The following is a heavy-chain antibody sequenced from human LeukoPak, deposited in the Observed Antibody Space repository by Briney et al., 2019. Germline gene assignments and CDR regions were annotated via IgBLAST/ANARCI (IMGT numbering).Heavy chain of an antibody. V-gene: IGHV3-33*01. D-gene: IGHD2-21*02. Sequence: GRSLRLSCAASGFTFSTYGMHWVRQAPGKGLEWVAVIWYDGSNKYYADSVKGRFTISRDNAKNLLYLHMNSLRVEDTAVYYCARDGTYEIGGAYYDWFDPWGQGTLVTVSS. CDR2: IWYDGSNK. CDR3: ARDGTYEIGGAYYDWFDP. J-gene: IGHJ5*02. CDR1: GFTFSTYG.